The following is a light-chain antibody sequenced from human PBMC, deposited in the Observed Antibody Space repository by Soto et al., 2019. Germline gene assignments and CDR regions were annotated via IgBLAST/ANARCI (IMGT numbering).Light chain of an antibody. CDR3: QQYGGPSFT. V-gene: IGKV3-20*01. J-gene: IGKJ2*01. CDR2: HTS. CDR1: QSVSSTS. Sequence: EIVLTQSPGTLSLSPGERATLSCRASQSVSSTSIAWYQQRPGQAPRLLIYHTSKRVTGIPDRFSGSGSGTDFTLDISRLEPEEFAVYYCQQYGGPSFTFGQGTTLEI.